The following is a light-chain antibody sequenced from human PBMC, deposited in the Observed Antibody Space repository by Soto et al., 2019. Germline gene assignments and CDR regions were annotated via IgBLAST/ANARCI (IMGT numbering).Light chain of an antibody. CDR1: QSVSSY. CDR3: QQSYSTPRT. CDR2: SSS. J-gene: IGKJ1*01. V-gene: IGKV1-39*01. Sequence: DIQMTQSPSSLSASVGDRVNITCRASQSVSSYLNWFQQIPGKAPKLLIYSSSDLQSGVPSRFSGSGSGTDFTLTISSLQPEDFAIYYCQQSYSTPRTFGQGTKVEVK.